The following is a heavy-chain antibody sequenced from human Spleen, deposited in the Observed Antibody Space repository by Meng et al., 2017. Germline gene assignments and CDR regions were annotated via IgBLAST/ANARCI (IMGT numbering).Heavy chain of an antibody. D-gene: IGHD3-9*01. Sequence: SETLSLTCTVSGGSISSSSYYWGWIRQPPGKGREWIVSIYYSGSTYYNPSLKRRVTISVDTYKYQFSLKLSSVTAADTAVYYCARDKRYFDGLFRHDAFDIWGQGTMVTVSS. CDR1: GGSISSSSYY. CDR2: IYYSGST. CDR3: ARDKRYFDGLFRHDAFDI. J-gene: IGHJ3*02. V-gene: IGHV4-39*07.